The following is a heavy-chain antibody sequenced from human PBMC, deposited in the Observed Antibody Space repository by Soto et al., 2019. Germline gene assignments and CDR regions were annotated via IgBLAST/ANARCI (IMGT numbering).Heavy chain of an antibody. CDR1: GYTFTSYG. CDR2: ISAYNGNT. J-gene: IGHJ6*02. Sequence: GASVKVSCKASGYTFTSYGISWVRQAPGQGLEWMGWISAYNGNTNYAQKLQGRVTMTTDTSTSTAYMELRSLRSDDTAVYYCARDHLFITMVRGVIIKVYGMDVWGQGTTVTVSS. CDR3: ARDHLFITMVRGVIIKVYGMDV. D-gene: IGHD3-10*01. V-gene: IGHV1-18*01.